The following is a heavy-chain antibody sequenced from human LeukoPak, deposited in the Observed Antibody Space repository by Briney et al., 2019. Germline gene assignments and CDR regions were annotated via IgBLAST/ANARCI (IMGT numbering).Heavy chain of an antibody. CDR1: GYTFTNYD. CDR2: IIPIFGTA. Sequence: SVKVSCKASGYTFTNYDISWVRQAPGQGLEWMGGIIPIFGTANYAQKFQGRVTITADESTSTAYMELSSLRSEDTAVYYCARITPGGPVDPWGQGTLVTVSS. J-gene: IGHJ5*02. D-gene: IGHD3-16*01. V-gene: IGHV1-69*13. CDR3: ARITPGGPVDP.